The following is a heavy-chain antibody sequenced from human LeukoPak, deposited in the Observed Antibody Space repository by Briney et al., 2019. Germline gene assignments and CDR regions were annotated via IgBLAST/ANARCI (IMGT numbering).Heavy chain of an antibody. CDR2: INQDGSEK. Sequence: GGSLRLSCAASGFTFSTYWMNWVRQAPGKGLEWVANINQDGSEKNYVDSVKGRFTISRDNAKNSLYLQMNSLRAEDTAVYYCARGLAYGFWGQGTLVTVSS. V-gene: IGHV3-7*04. D-gene: IGHD2-21*01. J-gene: IGHJ4*02. CDR1: GFTFSTYW. CDR3: ARGLAYGF.